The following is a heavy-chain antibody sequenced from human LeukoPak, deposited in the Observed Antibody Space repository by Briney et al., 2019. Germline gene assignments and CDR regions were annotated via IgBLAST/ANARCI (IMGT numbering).Heavy chain of an antibody. CDR3: ARGGDDILTGYYSTQFDH. V-gene: IGHV1-2*04. Sequence: ASVKVSCKASGYTFTGYYMHWVRQAPGQGLEWMGWINPNSGGTNYAQKFQGWVTMTRDTSISTAYVELSRLRSDDTAVYYCARGGDDILTGYYSTQFDHWGQGTLVTVSS. D-gene: IGHD3-9*01. CDR2: INPNSGGT. CDR1: GYTFTGYY. J-gene: IGHJ4*02.